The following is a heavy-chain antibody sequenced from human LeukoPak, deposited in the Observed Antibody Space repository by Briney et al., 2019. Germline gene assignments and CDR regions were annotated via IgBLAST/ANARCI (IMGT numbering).Heavy chain of an antibody. CDR1: GGSISSSNW. Sequence: SGTLSLTCAVSGGSISSSNWWSWVRQPPGKGLEWIGEIYHSGSTNYDPSLKSRVTISVDKSKNQFSLKLSSVTAADTAVYYCARDPYTMARGVPRYWGQGTLVTVSS. CDR3: ARDPYTMARGVPRY. CDR2: IYHSGST. D-gene: IGHD3-10*01. J-gene: IGHJ4*02. V-gene: IGHV4-4*02.